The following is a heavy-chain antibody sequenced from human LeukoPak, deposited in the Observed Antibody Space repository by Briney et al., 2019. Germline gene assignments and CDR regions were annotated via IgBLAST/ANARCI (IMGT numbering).Heavy chain of an antibody. Sequence: ASVKVSCKASGYTFTSYDINWMRQATGQGLEWMGWMSPNSGNTGYAQKFQGRVTMTRDTSTGTAYLELSSLRSEDSAVYYCVRTPPNWGADFGGQGTLVTVSS. CDR3: VRTPPNWGADF. D-gene: IGHD7-27*01. CDR2: MSPNSGNT. CDR1: GYTFTSYD. J-gene: IGHJ4*02. V-gene: IGHV1-8*01.